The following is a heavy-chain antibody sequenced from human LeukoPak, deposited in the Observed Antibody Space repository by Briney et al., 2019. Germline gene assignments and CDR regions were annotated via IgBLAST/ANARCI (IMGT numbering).Heavy chain of an antibody. D-gene: IGHD3-9*01. CDR1: GYTLTELS. CDR3: ARDKYNWLLYSRKEYYFDY. CDR2: FDPEDGET. V-gene: IGHV1-24*01. Sequence: ASVKVSCKVSGYTLTELSMHWVRQAPGKGLEWMGGFDPEDGETIYAQKFQGRVTITADKSTSTAYMELSSLRSEDTAVYYCARDKYNWLLYSRKEYYFDYWGQGTLVTVSP. J-gene: IGHJ4*02.